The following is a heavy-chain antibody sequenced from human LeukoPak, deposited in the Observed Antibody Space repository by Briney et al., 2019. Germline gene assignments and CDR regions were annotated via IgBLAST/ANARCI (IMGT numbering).Heavy chain of an antibody. Sequence: PSETLSLTCAVYGGSFSGYYWSWIRQPPGKGLEWIGEINHSGSTNYNPSLKSRVTISVDTSKNQFSLKLSSVTAADTAVYNCARGQYCSGGSCYRRGYGMDVWGKGTTVTVSS. CDR3: ARGQYCSGGSCYRRGYGMDV. J-gene: IGHJ6*04. D-gene: IGHD2-15*01. V-gene: IGHV4-34*01. CDR1: GGSFSGYY. CDR2: INHSGST.